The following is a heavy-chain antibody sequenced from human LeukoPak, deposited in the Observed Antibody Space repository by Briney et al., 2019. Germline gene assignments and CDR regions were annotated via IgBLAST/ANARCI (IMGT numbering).Heavy chain of an antibody. Sequence: ASVKVSCKVSGYTLTELSMHWVRQAPGQGLEWMGIINPSGGSTSYAQKFQGRVTMTRDTSTSTVYMELSSLRSEDTAVYYCAREGHGDYVVDYWGQGTLVTVSS. CDR3: AREGHGDYVVDY. CDR2: INPSGGST. V-gene: IGHV1-46*01. D-gene: IGHD4-17*01. J-gene: IGHJ4*02. CDR1: GYTLTELS.